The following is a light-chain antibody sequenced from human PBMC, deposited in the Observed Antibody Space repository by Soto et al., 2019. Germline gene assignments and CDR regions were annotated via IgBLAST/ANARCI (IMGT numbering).Light chain of an antibody. V-gene: IGKV1-33*01. CDR1: QDIKIY. CDR2: NAS. CDR3: QQYDDLPLT. Sequence: DVHMSQSPSSLSASVGDRVTFTCQASQDIKIYLNWYQQKLGKAPKLLINNASNLDTGVPSRFSGSGSGTDFTFTISNLQPEDIATYYCQQYDDLPLTFGGGAKVDIK. J-gene: IGKJ4*01.